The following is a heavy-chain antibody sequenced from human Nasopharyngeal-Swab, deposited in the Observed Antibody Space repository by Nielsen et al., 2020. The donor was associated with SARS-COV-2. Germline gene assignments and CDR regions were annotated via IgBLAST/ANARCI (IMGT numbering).Heavy chain of an antibody. D-gene: IGHD3-3*01. J-gene: IGHJ4*02. V-gene: IGHV1-46*01. CDR2: INPSGGST. Sequence: ASVKVSCKASGYTFTSYYMHWVRQAPGQGLEWMGIINPSGGSTSYAQKFQGRVTMTRDTSMSTVYMELSSLRSEDTAVYYCARDGVLTIFGVWRAPGSEYYFDYWGQGTLVTVSS. CDR3: ARDGVLTIFGVWRAPGSEYYFDY. CDR1: GYTFTSYY.